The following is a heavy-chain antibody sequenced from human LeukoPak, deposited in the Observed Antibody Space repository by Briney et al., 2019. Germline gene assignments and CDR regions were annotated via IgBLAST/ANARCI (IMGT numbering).Heavy chain of an antibody. CDR1: GYTLTELS. Sequence: ASVKVSCKVSGYTLTELSMHWVRQAPGKGLEWMGGFDPEDGETIYAQKFQGRVTMTEDTSTDTAYMELSSLRSEDTAVYYCATDRPSSGWLRLASRGTNFDYWGQGTLVTVSS. V-gene: IGHV1-24*01. J-gene: IGHJ4*02. D-gene: IGHD6-19*01. CDR2: FDPEDGET. CDR3: ATDRPSSGWLRLASRGTNFDY.